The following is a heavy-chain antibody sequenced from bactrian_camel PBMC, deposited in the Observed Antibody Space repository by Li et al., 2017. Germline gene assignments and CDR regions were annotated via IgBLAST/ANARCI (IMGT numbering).Heavy chain of an antibody. CDR3: AEGRGSRGEHCYSLNY. Sequence: HVQLVESGGGLVQPGGSLTLSCVASGFTFGHYYMNWVRQAPGKGLEWVSSIYRDGTYSAYLDSVKGRFTISQDNAKNTVSLQMYSLKVEDTAMYYCAEGRGSRGEHCYSLNYWGQGTQVTVS. D-gene: IGHD6*01. CDR2: IYRDGTYS. V-gene: IGHV3S5*01. CDR1: GFTFGHYY. J-gene: IGHJ4*01.